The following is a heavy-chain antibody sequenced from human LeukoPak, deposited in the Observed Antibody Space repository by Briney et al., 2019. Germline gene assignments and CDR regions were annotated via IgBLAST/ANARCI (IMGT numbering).Heavy chain of an antibody. CDR3: ARDASSTSCCDGFDI. V-gene: IGHV1-2*02. Sequence: ASVKVSCKASGYTFTGYYMHWVRQAPRQGLEWMGWINPNSGDTKYEQKFQGRVTMTRDTSISTAYMEVSSLRSDDTAVYYCARDASSTSCCDGFDIWGQGTTVTVSS. J-gene: IGHJ3*02. CDR1: GYTFTGYY. CDR2: INPNSGDT. D-gene: IGHD2-2*01.